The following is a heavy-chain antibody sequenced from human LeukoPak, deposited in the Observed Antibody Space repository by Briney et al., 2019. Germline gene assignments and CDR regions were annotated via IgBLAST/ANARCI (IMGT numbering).Heavy chain of an antibody. CDR1: GFTFSSYG. CDR3: AKGYGWEASYYYYYMDV. D-gene: IGHD1-26*01. V-gene: IGHV3-48*01. J-gene: IGHJ6*03. Sequence: PGGSLRLSCAASGFTFSSYGMTWVRQAPGKGLEWISYISSSGSTIYYADSVKGRFTISRDNAKNSLYLQLNSLRAEDTAVYYCAKGYGWEASYYYYYMDVWGKGTTVTISS. CDR2: ISSSGSTI.